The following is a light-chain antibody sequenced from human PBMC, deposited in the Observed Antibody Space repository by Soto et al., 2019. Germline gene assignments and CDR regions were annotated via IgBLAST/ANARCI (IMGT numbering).Light chain of an antibody. J-gene: IGLJ1*01. V-gene: IGLV2-11*01. CDR1: SSDVGGYNY. CDR2: EVS. CDR3: CSYTDSSARV. Sequence: QSALTQPRSVSGSPGQSVTISCTGTSSDVGGYNYVSWYRQNPGEAPQLIIYEVSNRPSGVSNRISGSKSGNTASLTISGLQTEDEADYYCCSYTDSSARVFGTGTKLTVL.